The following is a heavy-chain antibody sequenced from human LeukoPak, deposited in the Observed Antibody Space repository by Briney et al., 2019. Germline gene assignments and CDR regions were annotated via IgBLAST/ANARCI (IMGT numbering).Heavy chain of an antibody. J-gene: IGHJ6*03. V-gene: IGHV3-21*01. Sequence: GGSLRLSCAASGFTFSSYSMNWVRQAPGKGLEWVSSISSSSSYIYYADSVKGRFTISRDNAKNSLYLQMNSLRAEDTAVYYCARCSSSGYYYYYMDVWGKGTTVTVSS. CDR2: ISSSSSYI. CDR3: ARCSSSGYYYYYMDV. CDR1: GFTFSSYS. D-gene: IGHD6-13*01.